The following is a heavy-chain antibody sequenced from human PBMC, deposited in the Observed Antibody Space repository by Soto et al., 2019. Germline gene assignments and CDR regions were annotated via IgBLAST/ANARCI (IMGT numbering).Heavy chain of an antibody. CDR3: AKGRGYCSSSSCYVGSDY. CDR1: GFTFSSYA. CDR2: ISGSGGST. D-gene: IGHD2-2*01. J-gene: IGHJ4*02. V-gene: IGHV3-23*01. Sequence: EVQLLESGGGLVQPGGSLRLSCAASGFTFSSYAMSWVRQAPGKGLEWVSAISGSGGSTYYADSVKGRFTISRDNSKNPXXQQMNSLRGEDTAVYYCAKGRGYCSSSSCYVGSDYWGQGTLVNVSS.